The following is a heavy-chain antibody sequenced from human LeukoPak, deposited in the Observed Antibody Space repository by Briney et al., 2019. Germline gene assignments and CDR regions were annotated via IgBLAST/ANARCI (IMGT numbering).Heavy chain of an antibody. CDR1: GGTFSSYA. D-gene: IGHD2-2*01. CDR2: IIPIFGTA. Sequence: GASVKVSCKASGGTFSSYAISWVRQAPGQGLEWMGGIIPIFGTANYAQKFQGRVTITTDESTSTAYMELSSLRSEDTAVYYCARVGKYQLLSYEGWFDPWGQGTLVTVSS. J-gene: IGHJ5*02. CDR3: ARVGKYQLLSYEGWFDP. V-gene: IGHV1-69*05.